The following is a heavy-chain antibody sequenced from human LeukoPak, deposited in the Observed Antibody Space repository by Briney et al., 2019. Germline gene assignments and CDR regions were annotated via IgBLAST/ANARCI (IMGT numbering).Heavy chain of an antibody. J-gene: IGHJ6*02. D-gene: IGHD3-10*01. CDR2: ISYDGSNK. CDR1: GFTFNYYG. V-gene: IGHV3-30*03. Sequence: PGRSLRLSCAASGFTFNYYGMHWVRQAPGKGLEWVAIISYDGSNKYYADSVKGRFTISRDNSKNTLYLQMNSLRAEDTAVYYCARGPNYYGSGILRGTTYYYYGMDVWGQGTTVTVSS. CDR3: ARGPNYYGSGILRGTTYYYYGMDV.